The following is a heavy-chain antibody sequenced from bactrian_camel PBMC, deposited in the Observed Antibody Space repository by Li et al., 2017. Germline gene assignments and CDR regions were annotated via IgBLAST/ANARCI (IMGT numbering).Heavy chain of an antibody. V-gene: IGHV3S54*01. CDR3: AAEQGYGGTWYTRLQFKH. CDR2: ISNDGEST. J-gene: IGHJ4*01. Sequence: VQLVESGGGSVQAGGSLRLACAASHGTRTMGWFRQVPGKEREGVASISNDGESTLYADSIKGRFGGGSAISRFTISRDNTKNTLYLQINSLKTEDTAVYYCAAEQGYGGTWYTRLQFKHWGQGTQVTVS. D-gene: IGHD6*01. CDR1: HGTRT.